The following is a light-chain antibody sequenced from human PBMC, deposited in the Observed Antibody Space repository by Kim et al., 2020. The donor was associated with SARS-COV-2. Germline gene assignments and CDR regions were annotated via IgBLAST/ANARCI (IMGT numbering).Light chain of an antibody. V-gene: IGLV3-21*04. CDR1: NIGSKS. CDR2: YDS. Sequence: SYELTQPPSVSVAPGKTARITCGGNNIGSKSVHWYQQKPGQAPVLVIYYDSDRPSGLPERFSGSNSGNTATLTISRVEAGDEADYYCQVWDRSIDHPVFG. J-gene: IGLJ3*02. CDR3: QVWDRSIDHPV.